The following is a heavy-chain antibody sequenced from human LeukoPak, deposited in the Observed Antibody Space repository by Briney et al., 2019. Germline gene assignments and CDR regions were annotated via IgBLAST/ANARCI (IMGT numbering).Heavy chain of an antibody. Sequence: PSETLSLTCNVSGASISSYYWSWIRQPPGKGLEWIAYTSDIGSINYNPSLKSRVTISLDTSKNQFSLKLSSVTAADTAVYYCAGHHPRNTVDFWGQGTLVTVSS. CDR1: GASISSYY. V-gene: IGHV4-59*08. CDR3: AGHHPRNTVDF. D-gene: IGHD2/OR15-2a*01. J-gene: IGHJ4*02. CDR2: TSDIGSI.